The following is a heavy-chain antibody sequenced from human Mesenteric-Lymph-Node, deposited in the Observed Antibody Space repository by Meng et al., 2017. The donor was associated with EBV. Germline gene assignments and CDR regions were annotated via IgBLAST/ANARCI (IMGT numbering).Heavy chain of an antibody. CDR1: GGSIGIYY. CDR3: AREGSSSSFDP. CDR2: ICYSGST. Sequence: QLQEAGPGLLKPPGTLSATFTFFGGSIGIYYWSWIRQPPGKGLEWIGYICYSGSTNYNPSLKSRVSISVDTYKNQFSLKLRSVTAADTAVYYCAREGSSSSFDPWGQGTLVTVSS. V-gene: IGHV4-59*13. J-gene: IGHJ5*02. D-gene: IGHD6-13*01.